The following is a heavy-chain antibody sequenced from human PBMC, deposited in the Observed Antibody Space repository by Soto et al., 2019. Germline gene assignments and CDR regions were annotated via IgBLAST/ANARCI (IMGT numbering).Heavy chain of an antibody. D-gene: IGHD1-1*01. Sequence: PGGSLRLSGAASGFTFSTYALSWVRQAPGKGLEWVSAISANGQGIYYADSVRGRFTISRDNSKKTIFLHMDSLRAEDTAVYYCAKDRNHPPEQFHYWGQGTLLTVCS. CDR2: ISANGQGI. V-gene: IGHV3-23*01. CDR1: GFTFSTYA. CDR3: AKDRNHPPEQFHY. J-gene: IGHJ4*02.